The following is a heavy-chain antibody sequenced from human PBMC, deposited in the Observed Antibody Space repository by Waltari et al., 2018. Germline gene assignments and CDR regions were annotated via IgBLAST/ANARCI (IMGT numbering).Heavy chain of an antibody. Sequence: QVQLQESGPGLVKPSETLSLTCTVSGGSISSHYWSWIRQPPGKGLEWIGYIYYSGSTTYTPPLKSRVTKSVETSKTRSSWRRGSVTVAETAGYYGATMGGGGFDYWGQGTLVTVSS. D-gene: IGHD3-16*01. V-gene: IGHV4-59*11. CDR3: ATMGGGGFDY. CDR2: IYYSGST. J-gene: IGHJ4*02. CDR1: GGSISSHY.